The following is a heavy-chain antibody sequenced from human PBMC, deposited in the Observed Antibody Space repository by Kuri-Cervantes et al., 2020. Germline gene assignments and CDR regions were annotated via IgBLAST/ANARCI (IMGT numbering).Heavy chain of an antibody. CDR1: GFTFSSYW. Sequence: GESLKISCAASGFTFSSYWMSWVRQAPGKGLEWVAVISYDGSNKYYADSVKGRFTISRDNSKNTLYLQMNSLRAEGTAVYYCARDYMADYYYYYGMDVWGQGTTVTVSS. D-gene: IGHD5-24*01. V-gene: IGHV3-30*05. CDR2: ISYDGSNK. CDR3: ARDYMADYYYYYGMDV. J-gene: IGHJ6*02.